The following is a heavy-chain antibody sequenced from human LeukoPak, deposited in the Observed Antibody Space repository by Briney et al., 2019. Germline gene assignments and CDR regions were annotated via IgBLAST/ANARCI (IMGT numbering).Heavy chain of an antibody. CDR1: GFTFSSYS. J-gene: IGHJ4*02. CDR2: ISSSSSYI. CDR3: ARDRYGDYVADY. V-gene: IGHV3-21*01. Sequence: NPGGSLRLSCAASGFTFSSYSMNWVRQAPGKGLEWVSSISSSSSYIYYADSVKGRFTISRDNAKNSLYLQMNSLRAEDTAVYYCARDRYGDYVADYWGQGTLVTVSS. D-gene: IGHD4-17*01.